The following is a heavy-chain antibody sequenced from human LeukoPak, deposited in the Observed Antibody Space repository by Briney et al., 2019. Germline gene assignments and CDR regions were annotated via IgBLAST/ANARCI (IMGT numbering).Heavy chain of an antibody. CDR2: IGAGDKYT. CDR3: VKELDYYGSTEEYYGGVDAFDF. J-gene: IGHJ3*01. Sequence: GGSLRLSCAASGLALRNYAMSWVRQAPGKGLGWVSSIGAGDKYTYYGDSVKGRFTISRDNSKNTLYLQMNSRRAGDTAIYYCVKELDYYGSTEEYYGGVDAFDFWGQGTMVTVSS. D-gene: IGHD3-22*01. CDR1: GLALRNYA. V-gene: IGHV3-23*01.